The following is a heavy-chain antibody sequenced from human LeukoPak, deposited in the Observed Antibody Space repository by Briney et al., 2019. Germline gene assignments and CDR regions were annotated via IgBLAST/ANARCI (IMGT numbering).Heavy chain of an antibody. J-gene: IGHJ4*02. Sequence: GGSLRLSCAASGFTFSSYSMNWGRQAPGEGLEWVSSISSSSSYIYYADSVKGRFTISRDTAKTSLYLQTTSLRAEDTAVYYCARSTNSGSYARPLDYWGQGTLVTVSS. CDR2: ISSSSSYI. V-gene: IGHV3-21*01. CDR3: ARSTNSGSYARPLDY. D-gene: IGHD1-26*01. CDR1: GFTFSSYS.